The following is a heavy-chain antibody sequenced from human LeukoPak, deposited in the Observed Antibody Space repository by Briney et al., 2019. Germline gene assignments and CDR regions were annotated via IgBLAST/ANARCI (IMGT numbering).Heavy chain of an antibody. V-gene: IGHV7-4-1*02. CDR1: GYTFTSYA. D-gene: IGHD6-13*01. Sequence: GASVKVSCKASGYTFTSYAMNWVRQAPGQGLEWMGWINTNTGNPTYAQGFTGRFVFSLDTSVSTAYLQISSLKAEDTAVYYCARVLLRRGAAAGLGYWGQGTLVTVSS. CDR2: INTNTGNP. CDR3: ARVLLRRGAAAGLGY. J-gene: IGHJ4*02.